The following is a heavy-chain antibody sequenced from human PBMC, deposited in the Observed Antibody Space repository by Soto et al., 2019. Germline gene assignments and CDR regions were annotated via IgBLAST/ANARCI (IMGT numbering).Heavy chain of an antibody. Sequence: QVQLVESGGGVVQPGRSLRLSCAASGFTFSTFAIHWVRQAPGKGLEWVAAISANGYTQFYGHSVKGRFIISRDNSWNTVDLQMNSVRVEDTAPDDWVRDTAEDCRSDTCSGPLQHWGQGTLVTVSS. D-gene: IGHD2-2*01. CDR3: VRDTAEDCRSDTCSGPLQH. V-gene: IGHV3-30*04. J-gene: IGHJ1*01. CDR2: ISANGYTQ. CDR1: GFTFSTFA.